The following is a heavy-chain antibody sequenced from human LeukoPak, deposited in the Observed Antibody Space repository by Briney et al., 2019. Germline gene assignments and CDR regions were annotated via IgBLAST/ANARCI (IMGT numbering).Heavy chain of an antibody. V-gene: IGHV3-30-3*01. J-gene: IGHJ4*02. D-gene: IGHD4-11*01. CDR2: ISYDGNTI. CDR1: EFTFSNYA. CDR3: ARSGGLQKFDY. Sequence: GGSLRLSCAASEFTFSNYALHWVRQAPGKGLQWVAVISYDGNTIHYADSVKGRFIISRDTSKNTLYLQMNSLRAEDTAAYYCARSGGLQKFDYWGQGTLVTVSS.